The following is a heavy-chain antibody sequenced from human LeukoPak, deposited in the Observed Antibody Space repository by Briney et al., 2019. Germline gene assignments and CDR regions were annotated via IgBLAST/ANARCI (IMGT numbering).Heavy chain of an antibody. D-gene: IGHD1-1*01. V-gene: IGHV4-59*08. CDR1: GGSINSSY. CDR2: IYYSGNT. Sequence: SETLSLTCTVSGGSINSSYWSWIRQPPGKGLEWIGYIYYSGNTNNTPSLKSRVAISVDTSKNHPSLNLSSVAAADTAVYYCARHRAPGTRHAFDIWGQGTMVTVSS. CDR3: ARHRAPGTRHAFDI. J-gene: IGHJ3*02.